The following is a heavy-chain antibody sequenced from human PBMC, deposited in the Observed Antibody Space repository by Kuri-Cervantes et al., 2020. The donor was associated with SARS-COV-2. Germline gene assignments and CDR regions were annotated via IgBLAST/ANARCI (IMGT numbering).Heavy chain of an antibody. J-gene: IGHJ4*02. CDR2: IYTSGST. CDR3: ARHPPEYYSLYYFDY. CDR1: GGSISSYY. V-gene: IGHV4-4*07. D-gene: IGHD3-10*01. Sequence: GSLRLSCTVSGGSISSYYWSWIRQPAGKGLEWIGRIYTSGSTNYNPSLKSRVTMSVDTSKNQFSLKLSSVTAADTAVYYCARHPPEYYSLYYFDYWGQGTLVTVSS.